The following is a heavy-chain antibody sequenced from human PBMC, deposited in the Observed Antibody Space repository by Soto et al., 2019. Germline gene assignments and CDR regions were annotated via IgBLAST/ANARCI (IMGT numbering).Heavy chain of an antibody. D-gene: IGHD2-15*01. CDR2: ISSSSSYI. CDR1: GFTFSSYS. J-gene: IGHJ5*02. CDR3: ARGPRGYCSGGSCYSRWFDP. V-gene: IGHV3-21*01. Sequence: GGSLRLSCAASGFTFSSYSMNWVRQAPGKGLEWVSSISSSSSYIYYADSVKGRFTISRDNAKNSLYLQMNSLRAEDTAVYYCARGPRGYCSGGSCYSRWFDPWGQGTLVTVSS.